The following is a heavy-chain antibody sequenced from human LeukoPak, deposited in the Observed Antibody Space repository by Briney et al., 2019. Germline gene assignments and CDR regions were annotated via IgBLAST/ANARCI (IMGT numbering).Heavy chain of an antibody. V-gene: IGHV1-24*01. D-gene: IGHD1-1*01. CDR2: FDPEDGAT. Sequence: ASVKVSCKVSGYTLTELSMHWVRQAPGKGLEWMGGFDPEDGATIYAQKFEGRVTMPEDTSTDTASMELSSLRSEDTAVYYCATSRPTTGTTWHNPDAFDIWGQGTMVTVSS. CDR1: GYTLTELS. CDR3: ATSRPTTGTTWHNPDAFDI. J-gene: IGHJ3*02.